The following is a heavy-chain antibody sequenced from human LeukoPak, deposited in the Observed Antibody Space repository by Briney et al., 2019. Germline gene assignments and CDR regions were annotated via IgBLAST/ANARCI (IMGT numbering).Heavy chain of an antibody. J-gene: IGHJ3*02. Sequence: PSETLSLTCTVSGVSISSSSYYWGWLRQPPGKGLEWIGSIYYSGSTYYNPSLKSRVTISVDTSKNQFSLKLSSVTAADTAVYYCARERSSGYYEGPDAFDIWGQGTMVTVFS. D-gene: IGHD3-22*01. V-gene: IGHV4-39*07. CDR2: IYYSGST. CDR3: ARERSSGYYEGPDAFDI. CDR1: GVSISSSSYY.